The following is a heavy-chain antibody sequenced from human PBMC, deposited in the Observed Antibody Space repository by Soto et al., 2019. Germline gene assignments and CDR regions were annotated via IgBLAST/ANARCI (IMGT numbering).Heavy chain of an antibody. V-gene: IGHV3-33*01. CDR1: GFTFSSYA. CDR2: IWYDGDNK. J-gene: IGHJ4*02. D-gene: IGHD2-15*01. Sequence: QVQLVESGGGVVQPGRSLRLSCAASGFTFSSYAMYWVRQPPGKGLGWVAEIWYDGDNKYYADSVKGRFTISRDNSANTVFLQMDSLRAEDTAVYYCAREYSLAVVLPGYWGQGTLVTVSS. CDR3: AREYSLAVVLPGY.